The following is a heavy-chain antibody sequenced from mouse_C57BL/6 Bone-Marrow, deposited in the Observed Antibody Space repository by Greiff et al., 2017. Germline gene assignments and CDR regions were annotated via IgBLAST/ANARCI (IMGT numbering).Heavy chain of an antibody. V-gene: IGHV1-64*01. CDR1: GYTFTSYW. J-gene: IGHJ1*03. Sequence: VQLQQPGAELVKPGASVKLSCKASGYTFTSYWMPWVQQRPGQGLEWIGMIHPNSGSTNYNAKFKSKATLTVDKSSSTAYMQLSSLTSEDSAVYYCANYDCGAFDVWGTGTTVTVSS. CDR3: ANYDCGAFDV. CDR2: IHPNSGST. D-gene: IGHD2-4*01.